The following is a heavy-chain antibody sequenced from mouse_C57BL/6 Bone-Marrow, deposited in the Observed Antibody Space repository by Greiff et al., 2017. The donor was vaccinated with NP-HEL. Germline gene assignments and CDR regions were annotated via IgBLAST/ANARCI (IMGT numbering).Heavy chain of an antibody. Sequence: EVNVVESGGGLVQPKGSLKLSCAASGFSFNTYAMNWVRQAPGKGLEWVARIRSKSNNYATYYADSVKDRFTISRDDSESMLYLQMNNLKTEDTAMYYCVRHALYYGNPFDYWGQGTTLTVSS. V-gene: IGHV10-1*01. J-gene: IGHJ2*01. CDR2: IRSKSNNYAT. CDR3: VRHALYYGNPFDY. CDR1: GFSFNTYA. D-gene: IGHD2-1*01.